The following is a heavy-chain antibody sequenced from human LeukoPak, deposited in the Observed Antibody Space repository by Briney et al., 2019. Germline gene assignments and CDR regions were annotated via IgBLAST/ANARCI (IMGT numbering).Heavy chain of an antibody. J-gene: IGHJ4*02. CDR1: GYSISTGYY. V-gene: IGHV4-38-2*02. CDR2: VYHSGYT. Sequence: KPSETLSLTCTVSGYSISTGYYWGWIRQPPGKGPEWIVYVYHSGYTYYNPSLQSRVTISVDTSKNQFSLNLSSLTAEDTAVYYCARAQWEQPFDYWGQGTLVTVSS. CDR3: ARAQWEQPFDY. D-gene: IGHD1-26*01.